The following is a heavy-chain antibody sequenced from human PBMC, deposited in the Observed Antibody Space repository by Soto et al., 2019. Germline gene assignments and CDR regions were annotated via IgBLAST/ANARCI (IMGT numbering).Heavy chain of an antibody. V-gene: IGHV3-21*01. Sequence: GWSLRLSCAASVFTFLSFTMNWVRQAPGKGLEWVSTISSNSAYIYYTDALRGRFTISRDNAKNSLHLQMNSLRAEDTAVYYCTRDASRDSSARGWFDPWGPGTLVTVSS. D-gene: IGHD6-13*01. CDR2: ISSNSAYI. CDR1: VFTFLSFT. CDR3: TRDASRDSSARGWFDP. J-gene: IGHJ5*02.